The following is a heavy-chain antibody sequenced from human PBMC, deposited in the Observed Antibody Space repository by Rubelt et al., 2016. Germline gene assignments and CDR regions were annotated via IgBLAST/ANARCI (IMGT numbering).Heavy chain of an antibody. CDR2: IRGSGDNT. J-gene: IGHJ4*02. CDR1: GFTFSSYG. Sequence: EVQLVESGGGLVQPGGSLRLSCAASGFTFSSYGMSWVRQAPGKGLEWVSAIRGSGDNTYYADSVKGRFTISRDNSKNTLYLQLNSLRAEDTAVDYCAKWYGGWSYFDYWGQGTLVTVSS. V-gene: IGHV3-23*04. D-gene: IGHD2-15*01. CDR3: AKWYGGWSYFDY.